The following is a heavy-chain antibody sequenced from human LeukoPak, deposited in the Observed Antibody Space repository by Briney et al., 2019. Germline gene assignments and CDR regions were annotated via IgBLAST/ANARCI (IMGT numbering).Heavy chain of an antibody. D-gene: IGHD2/OR15-2a*01. Sequence: GGSLRLSCVASGLTFSTNAMSWVRQSPGEGLEGVSTITGSGGSKYYADSLMGRFTISRDNSKNTLYLQMKYLRDEDTAVYYCATGGSMAHEGIHYWGQGTLVTVSS. J-gene: IGHJ4*02. CDR2: ITGSGGSK. CDR3: ATGGSMAHEGIHY. CDR1: GLTFSTNA. V-gene: IGHV3-23*01.